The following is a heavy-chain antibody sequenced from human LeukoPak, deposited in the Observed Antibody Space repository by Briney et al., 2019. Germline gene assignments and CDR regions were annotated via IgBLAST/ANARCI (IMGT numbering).Heavy chain of an antibody. CDR3: ARDHMRGYIFMDV. V-gene: IGHV3-66*03. D-gene: IGHD3-3*01. J-gene: IGHJ6*03. CDR1: GFTLTTNY. CDR2: IYISGNT. Sequence: GGSLRLSCAASGFTLTTNYMTWVRQAPGKGLEWVSVIYISGNTYYTDSVKGRFTISRDNSENTLYLQMNSLRPEDTAVYYCARDHMRGYIFMDVWGKGTTVTVSS.